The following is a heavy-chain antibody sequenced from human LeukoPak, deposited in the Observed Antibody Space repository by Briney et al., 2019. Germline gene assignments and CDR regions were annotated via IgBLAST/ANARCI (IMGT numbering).Heavy chain of an antibody. V-gene: IGHV4-4*07. CDR3: ARGGTIFGVVIIHGNWFDP. CDR2: IYTSGST. Sequence: TSETLSLTCTVSGGSISSYYWSWIRQPPGKGLEWIGRIYTSGSTNYNPSLKSRVTISVDTSKNQFSLKLSSVTAADTAVYYCARGGTIFGVVIIHGNWFDPWGQGTLVTVSS. CDR1: GGSISSYY. D-gene: IGHD3-3*01. J-gene: IGHJ5*02.